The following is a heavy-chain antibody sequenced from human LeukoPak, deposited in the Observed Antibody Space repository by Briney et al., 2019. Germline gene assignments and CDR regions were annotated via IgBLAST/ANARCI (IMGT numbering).Heavy chain of an antibody. CDR2: IYYSGST. V-gene: IGHV4-59*01. D-gene: IGHD3-22*01. CDR1: GGSISSYY. Sequence: SETLSLTCTVPGGSISSYYWSWIRQPPGKGLEWIGYIYYSGSTNYNPSLKSRVTISVDTSKNRFSLKLSSVTAADTAVYYCASSNYYDSSGYYYGFDYWGQGTLVTVSS. CDR3: ASSNYYDSSGYYYGFDY. J-gene: IGHJ4*02.